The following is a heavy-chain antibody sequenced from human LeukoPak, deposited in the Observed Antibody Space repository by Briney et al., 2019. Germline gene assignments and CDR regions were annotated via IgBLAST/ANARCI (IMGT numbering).Heavy chain of an antibody. CDR1: GGTFSSYA. Sequence: SVKVSCKAFGGTFSSYAINWVRQAPGQGLEWMGRIIPMLGTVNYAQKFQGRVTIIADKFTSTAYMELSSLRSEDTAMYYCARDQKVGATPYFGMDVWGQGTTVTVSS. D-gene: IGHD1-26*01. J-gene: IGHJ6*02. V-gene: IGHV1-69*04. CDR3: ARDQKVGATPYFGMDV. CDR2: IIPMLGTV.